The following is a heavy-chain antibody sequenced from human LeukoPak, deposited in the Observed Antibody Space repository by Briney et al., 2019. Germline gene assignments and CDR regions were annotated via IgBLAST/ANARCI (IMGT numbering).Heavy chain of an antibody. CDR2: MNPNSGNT. CDR1: GYTFTSDH. Sequence: ASVKVSCKASGYTFTSDHINWVRQATGQGLEWMGWMNPNSGNTGYAQKFQGRVTMTRNTSISTAYMELSSLRSEDTAVYYCARGMVRGQGGYYYYGMDVWGQGTTVTVSS. CDR3: ARGMVRGQGGYYYYGMDV. V-gene: IGHV1-8*01. J-gene: IGHJ6*02. D-gene: IGHD3-10*01.